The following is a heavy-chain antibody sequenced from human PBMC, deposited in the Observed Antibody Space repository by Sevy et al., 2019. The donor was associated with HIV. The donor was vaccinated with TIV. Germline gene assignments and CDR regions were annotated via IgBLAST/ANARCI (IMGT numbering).Heavy chain of an antibody. CDR2: IKSKTDCGTT. V-gene: IGHV3-15*01. Sequence: GGSLRLSCAASGFTFSNAWMSWVRQAPGKGLEWVGRIKSKTDCGTTDYAAPVKGRFTISRDDSKNTLYLQMNSLKTEDTAVYYCTTEGIAVGFANWGQGTLVTVSS. CDR1: GFTFSNAW. CDR3: TTEGIAVGFAN. D-gene: IGHD6-19*01. J-gene: IGHJ4*02.